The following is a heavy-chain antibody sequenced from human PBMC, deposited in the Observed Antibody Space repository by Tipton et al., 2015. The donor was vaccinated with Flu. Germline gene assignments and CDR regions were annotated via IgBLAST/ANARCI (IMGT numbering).Heavy chain of an antibody. CDR3: ARLEGAFEGGHCVSSNCWINF. Sequence: TLSLTCSVSTFSVSGIVYWGWIRQSPGKGLEWLGSFYPRGTSYYNPSFKSRVTISLDTSKSHFSLNLSSVTAGDTAVCYCARLEGAFEGGHCVSSNCWINFWGQGTLVTVSS. V-gene: IGHV4-38-2*02. CDR1: TFSVSGIVY. D-gene: IGHD2-2*01. CDR2: FYPRGTS. J-gene: IGHJ4*02.